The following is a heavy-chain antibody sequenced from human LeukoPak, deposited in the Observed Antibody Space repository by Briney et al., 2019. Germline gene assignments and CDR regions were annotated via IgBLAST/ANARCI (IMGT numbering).Heavy chain of an antibody. J-gene: IGHJ4*02. V-gene: IGHV3-33*01. D-gene: IGHD3-22*01. CDR1: GFTFSSYG. CDR2: IWYDGSNK. Sequence: QPGRSLRLSCAASGFTFSSYGMHWVRQAPGKGLEWVAVIWYDGSNKYYADSVKGRFTISRDNSKNTLYLQMNSLRAEDTAVYYCARDGLDYYDSSGSLYYLDYWGQGTLVTVSS. CDR3: ARDGLDYYDSSGSLYYLDY.